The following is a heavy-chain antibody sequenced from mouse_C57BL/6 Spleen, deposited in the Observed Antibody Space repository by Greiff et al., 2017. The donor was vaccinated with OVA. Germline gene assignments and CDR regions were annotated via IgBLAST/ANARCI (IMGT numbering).Heavy chain of an antibody. CDR1: GYTFTSYW. CDR3: ARSIYYYSYYFDY. CDR2: IDPSDSYT. V-gene: IGHV1-50*01. D-gene: IGHD1-1*01. Sequence: VQLQQPGAELVKPGASVKLSCKASGYTFTSYWMQWVKQRPGQGLEWIGEIDPSDSYTNYNQKFKGKATLTVDTSSSTAYMQLSSLTSEDSAVYYCARSIYYYSYYFDYWGQGTTLTVSS. J-gene: IGHJ2*01.